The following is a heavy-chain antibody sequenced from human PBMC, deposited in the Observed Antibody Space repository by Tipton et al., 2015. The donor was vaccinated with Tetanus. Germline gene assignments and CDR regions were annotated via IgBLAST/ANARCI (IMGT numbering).Heavy chain of an antibody. CDR3: ARGLVLMVYALDY. V-gene: IGHV4-61*01. CDR2: IYYSGST. J-gene: IGHJ4*02. D-gene: IGHD2-8*01. Sequence: ALTCTVSGGSVSSGSYYWSWIRQPPGKGLEWIGYIYYSGSTNYNPSLKSRVTISVDTSKNQFSLKLSSVTAADTAVYYCARGLVLMVYALDYWGQGTLVTVSS. CDR1: GGSVSSGSYY.